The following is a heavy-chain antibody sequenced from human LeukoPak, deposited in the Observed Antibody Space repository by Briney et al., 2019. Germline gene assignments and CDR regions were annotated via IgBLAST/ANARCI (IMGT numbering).Heavy chain of an antibody. CDR3: TTEFKELGSFFYFYYMDV. Sequence: GGSLRLSCTASGFTFSNAGMNWVRQAPGKGLEWVGRIKTKSEGGTTDYAAPAKGRFTISGDDSKNALFLQMDSLKSDDTAMYYCTTEFKELGSFFYFYYMDVWGTGTTVTISS. CDR2: IKTKSEGGTT. V-gene: IGHV3-15*01. D-gene: IGHD3-10*01. J-gene: IGHJ6*03. CDR1: GFTFSNAG.